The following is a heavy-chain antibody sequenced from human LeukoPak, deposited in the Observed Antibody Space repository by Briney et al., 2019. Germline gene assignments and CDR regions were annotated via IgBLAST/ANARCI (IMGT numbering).Heavy chain of an antibody. V-gene: IGHV4-59*01. CDR1: GGSISSYN. Sequence: SETLSLTCTVSGGSISSYNWSWVRPPPGKGLEWIGYIYYSGSTNYNPSLKSRATISVDTSKNQFSLKLSSVTAADTAVYYCARVLTTVTRYNWFDPWGEGTLVTVSS. D-gene: IGHD4-17*01. CDR2: IYYSGST. J-gene: IGHJ5*02. CDR3: ARVLTTVTRYNWFDP.